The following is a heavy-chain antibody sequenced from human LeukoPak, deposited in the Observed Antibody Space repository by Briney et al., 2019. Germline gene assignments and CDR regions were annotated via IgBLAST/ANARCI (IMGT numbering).Heavy chain of an antibody. V-gene: IGHV3-23*01. D-gene: IGHD6-19*01. Sequence: GGSLRLSCAASGIVFSTTAMNWARQSPGRGLEWVSAISGGGERTFYADSVKGRFTISRDNSKNILYLQMNSLRVDDTAIYFCGKDGGQYSSGPEFDPRGQGALVTVSS. CDR3: GKDGGQYSSGPEFDP. CDR1: GIVFSTTA. J-gene: IGHJ5*02. CDR2: ISGGGERT.